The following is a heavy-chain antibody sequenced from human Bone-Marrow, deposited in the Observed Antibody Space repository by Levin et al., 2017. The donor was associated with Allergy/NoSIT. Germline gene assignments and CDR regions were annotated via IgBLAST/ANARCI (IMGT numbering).Heavy chain of an antibody. Sequence: GSLRLSCTVSGGSISSSSYYWGWIRQPPGTGLEWIGSIYYSGSTYYNPSLKSRVTISVDTSKNQFSLKLSSVTAADTAVYYCARDMSDTSWGPYYYYYGMDVWGQGTTVTVSS. CDR1: GGSISSSSYY. CDR2: IYYSGST. CDR3: ARDMSDTSWGPYYYYYGMDV. V-gene: IGHV4-39*07. D-gene: IGHD2-2*01. J-gene: IGHJ6*02.